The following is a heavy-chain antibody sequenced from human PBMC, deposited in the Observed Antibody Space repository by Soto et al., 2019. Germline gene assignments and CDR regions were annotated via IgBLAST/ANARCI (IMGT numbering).Heavy chain of an antibody. J-gene: IGHJ5*02. CDR2: ISGSGGST. CDR3: AKDNPGSGSYLIDPWFDP. D-gene: IGHD1-26*01. CDR1: RFTFSSYA. Sequence: PGGSLRLSCAASRFTFSSYAMSWVRQAPGKGLEWVSAISGSGGSTYYADSVKGRFTISRDNSKNTLYLQMNSLRAEDTAVYYCAKDNPGSGSYLIDPWFDPWGQGTLVTVSS. V-gene: IGHV3-23*01.